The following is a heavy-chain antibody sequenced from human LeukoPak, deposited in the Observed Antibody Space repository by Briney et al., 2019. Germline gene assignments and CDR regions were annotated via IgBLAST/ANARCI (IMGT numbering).Heavy chain of an antibody. CDR3: ARGPPGIAVATLGFDP. CDR1: GGSISSYY. D-gene: IGHD6-19*01. Sequence: TSETLSLTCTVSGGSISSYYWSWIRQPPGKGLEWIGYIYYSGSTNYNPFLKSRVTISVDTSKNQFSLKLSSVTAADTAVYYCARGPPGIAVATLGFDPWGQGTLVTVSS. J-gene: IGHJ5*02. CDR2: IYYSGST. V-gene: IGHV4-59*08.